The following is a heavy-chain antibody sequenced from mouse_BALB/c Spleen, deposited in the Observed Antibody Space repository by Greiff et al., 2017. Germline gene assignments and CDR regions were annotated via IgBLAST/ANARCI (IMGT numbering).Heavy chain of an antibody. J-gene: IGHJ3*01. V-gene: IGHV5-12-2*01. CDR3: ARHYYGFAY. Sequence: EVQLVESGGGLVQPGGSLKLSCAASGFTFSSYTMSWVRQTPEKRLEWVAYISNGGGSTYYPDTVKGRFTISRDNAKNTLYLQMSSLKSEDTAMYYCARHYYGFAYWGQGTLVTVSA. CDR2: ISNGGGST. CDR1: GFTFSSYT. D-gene: IGHD1-1*01.